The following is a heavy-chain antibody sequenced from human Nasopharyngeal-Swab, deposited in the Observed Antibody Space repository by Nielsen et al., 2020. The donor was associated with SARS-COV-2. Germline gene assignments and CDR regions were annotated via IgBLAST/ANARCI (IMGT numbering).Heavy chain of an antibody. CDR3: AREGSGVVPGPLGLGMWYLYHYMDV. CDR1: DNSFNI. D-gene: IGHD3-3*01. CDR2: LRAKNGVV. J-gene: IGHJ6*03. V-gene: IGHV1-18*01. Sequence: ASVKVSCKASDNSFNIITWVRQAPGQGLEWMGRLRAKNGVVKYAQKVQDRVTLTTDTSTSTVYMEMKRLDSDDTALYYCAREGSGVVPGPLGLGMWYLYHYMDVWGKGTAVTVSS.